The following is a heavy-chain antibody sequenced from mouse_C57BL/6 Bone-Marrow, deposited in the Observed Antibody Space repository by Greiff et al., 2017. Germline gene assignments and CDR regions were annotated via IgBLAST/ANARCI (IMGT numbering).Heavy chain of an antibody. CDR2: IYWDDDK. J-gene: IGHJ3*01. Sequence: QVTLKESGPGILQSSQTLSLTCSFSGFSLSTSGMGVSWIRQPSGKGLEWLAHIYWDDDKRSNPSLKSRLTISKDTSRNQVFLKITSVDTANTATYYCAQSYYYGSRDYWGQGTLVTVSA. CDR1: GFSLSTSGMG. CDR3: AQSYYYGSRDY. D-gene: IGHD1-1*01. V-gene: IGHV8-12*01.